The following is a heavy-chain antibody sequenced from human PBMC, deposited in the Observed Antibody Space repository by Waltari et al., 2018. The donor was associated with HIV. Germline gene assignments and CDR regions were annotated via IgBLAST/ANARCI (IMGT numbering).Heavy chain of an antibody. J-gene: IGHJ6*02. CDR3: ASGRSPDIVVVPAASSHYYYGMDV. D-gene: IGHD2-2*01. CDR2: INQSGSN. CDR1: GGSFSGYY. Sequence: QVQLQQWGAGLLKPSETLSLTCAVYGGSFSGYYWSWIRQPPGKGLEWIGEINQSGSNNYNPYLKSRVTISVDTCKNQFFLKLSSVTAADTAVYYCASGRSPDIVVVPAASSHYYYGMDVWGQGTTVTVSS. V-gene: IGHV4-34*01.